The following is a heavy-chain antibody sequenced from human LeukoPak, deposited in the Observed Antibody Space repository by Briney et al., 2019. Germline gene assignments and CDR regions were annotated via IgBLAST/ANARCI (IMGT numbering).Heavy chain of an antibody. D-gene: IGHD3-10*01. Sequence: SETLSLTCTVSGGSISSSSYYWGWIRQPPWKGLEWIGSIYYSGSTNYNPSLKSRVTISVDTSRNQFSLKLSSVTAADTAVYYCARGLWFGDENPPYFDYWGQGILVTVSS. CDR2: IYYSGST. V-gene: IGHV4-39*07. J-gene: IGHJ4*02. CDR3: ARGLWFGDENPPYFDY. CDR1: GGSISSSSYY.